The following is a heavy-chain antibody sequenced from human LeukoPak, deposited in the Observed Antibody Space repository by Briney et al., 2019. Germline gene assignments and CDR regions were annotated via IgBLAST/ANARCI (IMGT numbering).Heavy chain of an antibody. D-gene: IGHD6-19*01. CDR2: IKQDGSEK. CDR1: GFTFSSYW. Sequence: GGSLRLSCAASGFTFSSYWMSWARRAPGKGLEWVANIKQDGSEKYYVDSVKGRFTISRDNAKNSLYLQMNSLRAEDTAVYYCARIGQQWLGQYFDYWGQGTLVTVSS. CDR3: ARIGQQWLGQYFDY. V-gene: IGHV3-7*01. J-gene: IGHJ4*02.